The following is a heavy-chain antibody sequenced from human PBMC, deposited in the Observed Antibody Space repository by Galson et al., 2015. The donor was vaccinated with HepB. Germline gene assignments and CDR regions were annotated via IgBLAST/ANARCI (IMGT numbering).Heavy chain of an antibody. Sequence: ETLSLTCTVSGGSISSYYWSWIRQPPGKGLEWIGYIYYSGSTNYNPSLKSRVTISVDTSKNQFSLKLSSVTAADTAVYYCARDDDFWSGHGYWGQGTLVTVSS. D-gene: IGHD3-3*01. CDR3: ARDDDFWSGHGY. CDR1: GGSISSYY. V-gene: IGHV4-59*01. J-gene: IGHJ4*02. CDR2: IYYSGST.